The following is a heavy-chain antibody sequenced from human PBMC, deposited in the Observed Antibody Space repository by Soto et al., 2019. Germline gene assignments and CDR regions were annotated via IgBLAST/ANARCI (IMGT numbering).Heavy chain of an antibody. V-gene: IGHV3-23*01. CDR3: AKATTNGGWFNPFDS. D-gene: IGHD6-19*01. J-gene: IGHJ4*02. CDR1: GXSFVNYS. CDR2: LSGSGTST. Sequence: GSLRLSSAASGXSFVNYSMNWVRQAPGKGLEWVSGLSGSGTSTYYADSVKCRFTISRDNSRDTLFLQMNRITAEDTAVYYCAKATTNGGWFNPFDSWGQGALVTVSP.